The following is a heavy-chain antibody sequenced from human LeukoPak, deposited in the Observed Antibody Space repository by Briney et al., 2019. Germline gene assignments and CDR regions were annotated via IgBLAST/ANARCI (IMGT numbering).Heavy chain of an antibody. J-gene: IGHJ4*02. CDR2: IKQDGSEK. CDR3: ARRPLGAAIY. CDR1: GFTFSDYW. D-gene: IGHD2-2*02. Sequence: GGSLRLSCAASGFTFSDYWMNWVRQAPGRGLEWVASIKQDGSEKYYVDSVKGRFSISRDNAKNSLYLQMNSLTADDTAVYYCARRPLGAAIYWGQGTLVTVSS. V-gene: IGHV3-7*03.